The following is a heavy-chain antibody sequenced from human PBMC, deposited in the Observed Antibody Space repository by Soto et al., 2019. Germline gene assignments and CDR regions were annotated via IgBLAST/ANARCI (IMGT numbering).Heavy chain of an antibody. D-gene: IGHD4-4*01. J-gene: IGHJ4*02. CDR3: ARVEDLDYTFAY. Sequence: LRLSCAASGFTFSSYSMNWVRQAPGKGLEWVSSISSSSSYIYYADSVKGRFTTSRDNAKNSLYLQMNSLRAEDTAVYYCARVEDLDYTFAYWGQGTLVTVSS. V-gene: IGHV3-21*01. CDR2: ISSSSSYI. CDR1: GFTFSSYS.